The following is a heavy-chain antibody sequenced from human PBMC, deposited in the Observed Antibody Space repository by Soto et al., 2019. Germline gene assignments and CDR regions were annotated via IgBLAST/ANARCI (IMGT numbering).Heavy chain of an antibody. D-gene: IGHD4-17*01. V-gene: IGHV4-30-2*01. Sequence: QLQLQESGSGLVKPSQTLSLTCAVSGGSISSDSYSWSWIRQPPGKGREWIGYIYHSGSTDYTPSLKRRATISVDKSRNQFSLKLSSVSAADTAVYYCARVPVTIGYGMDVWGQGTTVTVSS. J-gene: IGHJ6*02. CDR3: ARVPVTIGYGMDV. CDR1: GGSISSDSYS. CDR2: IYHSGST.